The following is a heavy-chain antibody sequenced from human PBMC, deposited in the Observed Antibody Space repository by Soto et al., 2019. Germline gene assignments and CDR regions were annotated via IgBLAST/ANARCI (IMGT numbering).Heavy chain of an antibody. J-gene: IGHJ6*02. CDR2: IHQDGNEK. CDR1: RFTFSTYW. Sequence: EVQLVESGGGLVQPGGSLRLSCAASRFTFSTYWMTWVRLTPGKGLEWVANIHQDGNEKYYMDSVKGRFTISRDNAKNSLYLQMTSLRGEDTAVYYCAGGNALDVWGQGTTVTVSS. V-gene: IGHV3-7*01. CDR3: AGGNALDV.